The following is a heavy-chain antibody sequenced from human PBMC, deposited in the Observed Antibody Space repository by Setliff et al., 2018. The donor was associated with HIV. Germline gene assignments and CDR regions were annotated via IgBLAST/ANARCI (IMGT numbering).Heavy chain of an antibody. CDR1: GFTFSSYG. D-gene: IGHD3-10*01. CDR3: AKVFAFGVDGFDI. CDR2: ISGSGGST. Sequence: PGGSLRLSCAASGFTFSSYGMHWVRQAPGKGLEWVSAISGSGGSTYYAESVKGWFTISKDNSQNALYLQINSLTDEDTAVYYCAKVFAFGVDGFDIWGQGTMVTVSS. J-gene: IGHJ3*02. V-gene: IGHV3-23*01.